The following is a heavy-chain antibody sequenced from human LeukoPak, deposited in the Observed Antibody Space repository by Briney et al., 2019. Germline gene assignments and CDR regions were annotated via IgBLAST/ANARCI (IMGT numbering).Heavy chain of an antibody. J-gene: IGHJ3*02. CDR1: GFTFSDYA. Sequence: GGSLRLSCAASGFTFSDYAMTWVRQAPGKGLEWASVISGSGESTNYADSVKGRFTISRDNAKNSLYLQMNSLRAEDTAVYYCARELGWELRLDAFDIWGQGTMVTVSS. CDR2: ISGSGEST. CDR3: ARELGWELRLDAFDI. V-gene: IGHV3-21*01. D-gene: IGHD1-26*01.